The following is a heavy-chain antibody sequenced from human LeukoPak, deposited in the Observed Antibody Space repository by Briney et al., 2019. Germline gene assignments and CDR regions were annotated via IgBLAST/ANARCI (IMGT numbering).Heavy chain of an antibody. V-gene: IGHV3-30*02. D-gene: IGHD6-19*01. CDR3: ARVQGGGYRTADS. J-gene: IGHJ4*02. CDR2: IRYNGNNQ. Sequence: GGSLRLSCAASGFTFNNYGMHWVRQAPGKGLEWVAFIRYNGNNQYYADSVKGRFTISRDNSKNTLFLQMNSLRDEDTAMYYCARVQGGGYRTADSWGQGTLVTVSS. CDR1: GFTFNNYG.